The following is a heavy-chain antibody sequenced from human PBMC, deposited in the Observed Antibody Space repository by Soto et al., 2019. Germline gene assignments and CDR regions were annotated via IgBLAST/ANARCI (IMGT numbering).Heavy chain of an antibody. CDR1: GFTFSSYG. Sequence: QVQLVESGGGVVQPGRSLRLSCAASGFTFSSYGMHWVRQAPGKGLEWVAVISYDGSNKYYADSVKGRFTISRDNSKNTLYLQMNSVRAEDTAVYYCAKDRGIAAAVTGENYFDYWGQGTLVTVSS. D-gene: IGHD6-13*01. CDR2: ISYDGSNK. V-gene: IGHV3-30*18. CDR3: AKDRGIAAAVTGENYFDY. J-gene: IGHJ4*02.